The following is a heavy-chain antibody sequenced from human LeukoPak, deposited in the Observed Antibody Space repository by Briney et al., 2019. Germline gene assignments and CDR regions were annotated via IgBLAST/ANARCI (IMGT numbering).Heavy chain of an antibody. J-gene: IGHJ5*02. D-gene: IGHD3-22*01. CDR3: AKDQYYDSKGWFDA. CDR2: ISTYNGNT. Sequence: ASVKVSCKASGYTFNSHGITWVRQAPGQGLEWMGWISTYNGNTNYAPKLQGRVTMTTDTSTSTAYMDLRSLRSDDTAVYYCAKDQYYDSKGWFDAWGQGTLVTVSS. V-gene: IGHV1-18*01. CDR1: GYTFNSHG.